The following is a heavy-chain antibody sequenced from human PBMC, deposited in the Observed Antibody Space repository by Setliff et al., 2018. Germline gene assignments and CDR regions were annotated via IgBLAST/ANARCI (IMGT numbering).Heavy chain of an antibody. V-gene: IGHV4-34*01. CDR1: GGSFSGNY. J-gene: IGHJ3*02. CDR2: INHSGST. D-gene: IGHD3-22*01. CDR3: ARDYYDSRGSYAFDI. Sequence: SETLSLTCAVYGGSFSGNYWSWIRQPPGEGLEWIGEINHSGSTNHNPSLKSRVTISVDTSKNQFSLNLSSVTAADTAMYYCARDYYDSRGSYAFDIWGQGTVVTVSS.